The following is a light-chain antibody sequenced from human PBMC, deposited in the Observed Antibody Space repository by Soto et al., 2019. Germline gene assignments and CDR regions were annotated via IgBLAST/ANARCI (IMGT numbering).Light chain of an antibody. CDR2: GAS. Sequence: EIVMTQSPATLSVSPGERATLSCRASQSVSSNLAWYQQKPGQAPRLLIYGASTRATGIPASFSGSGPGTEFTLTISSLQSEDFAVYYCQQYNNWLTFGGGTKVDIK. J-gene: IGKJ4*01. CDR3: QQYNNWLT. CDR1: QSVSSN. V-gene: IGKV3-15*01.